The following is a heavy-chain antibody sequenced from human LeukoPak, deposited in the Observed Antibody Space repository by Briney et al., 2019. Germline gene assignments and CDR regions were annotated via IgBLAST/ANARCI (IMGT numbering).Heavy chain of an antibody. CDR1: GYTFTTYY. Sequence: ASVKVSCKASGYTFTTYYMHWVRQAPGQGLEWMGIIDPSGGSTSYAQKFQGGVTMTEDTSTDTAYMELSSLRSEDTAVYYCATAPIVVVIPTRRFGMDVWGQGTTVTVSS. V-gene: IGHV1-46*01. CDR3: ATAPIVVVIPTRRFGMDV. D-gene: IGHD3-22*01. CDR2: IDPSGGST. J-gene: IGHJ6*02.